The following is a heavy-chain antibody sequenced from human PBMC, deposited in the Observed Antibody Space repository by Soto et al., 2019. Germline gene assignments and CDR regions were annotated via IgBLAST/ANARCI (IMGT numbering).Heavy chain of an antibody. CDR3: AREVQVHTPAFAY. V-gene: IGHV1-69*19. D-gene: IGHD3-10*01. CDR2: ISPMFGAA. CDR1: GGTFNTYA. J-gene: IGHJ4*02. Sequence: QVQLVQSGAEMKKPGSSVKVSCQSSGGTFNTYAMNWVRQAPGQGPEWMGDISPMFGAANYAPKFQGRVTITADEATGTSYMQLSSLTSEDTALYCCAREVQVHTPAFAYWGQGTLVTVSS.